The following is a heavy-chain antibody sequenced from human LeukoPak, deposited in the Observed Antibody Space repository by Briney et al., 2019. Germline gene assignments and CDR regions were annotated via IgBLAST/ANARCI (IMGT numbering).Heavy chain of an antibody. J-gene: IGHJ4*02. CDR1: GGSISSSSYY. Sequence: SETLSLTCTVSGGSISSSSYYWSWIRQPPGKGLEWIGYIYYSGSTNYNPSLKSRVTISVDTSKNQFSLKLSSVTAADTAVYYCARRGWEPGDFDYWGQGTLVTVSS. D-gene: IGHD1-26*01. V-gene: IGHV4-61*05. CDR3: ARRGWEPGDFDY. CDR2: IYYSGST.